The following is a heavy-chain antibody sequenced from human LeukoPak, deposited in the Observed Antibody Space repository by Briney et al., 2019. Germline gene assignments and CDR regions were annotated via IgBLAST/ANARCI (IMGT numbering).Heavy chain of an antibody. D-gene: IGHD6-13*01. Sequence: SQTLSLTYTVSGGSIGSGSYYWSWIRQPAGKGLEWIGRIYTSGSTNYNPSLKSRVTISVDTSKNQFSLKLSSVTAADTAVYYCARSPSSSWYLETWFDPWGQGTLVTVSS. CDR3: ARSPSSSWYLETWFDP. V-gene: IGHV4-61*02. J-gene: IGHJ5*02. CDR2: IYTSGST. CDR1: GGSIGSGSYY.